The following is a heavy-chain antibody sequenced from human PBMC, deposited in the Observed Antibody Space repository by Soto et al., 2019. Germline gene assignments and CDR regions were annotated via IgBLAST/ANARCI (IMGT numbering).Heavy chain of an antibody. D-gene: IGHD2-2*02. V-gene: IGHV4-30-2*01. CDR3: ARVGCGRSSCYTRGFDT. CDR2: IYHTGST. CDR1: GGSISSGGYS. Sequence: SETLSLTCAVSGGSISSGGYSWSWIRQPPGKGLEWIGYIYHTGSTYYNPSLKSRVTISVDRSKNQFSLMLSSVTAADTAVYYCARVGCGRSSCYTRGFDTWGQGTLVTVSS. J-gene: IGHJ5*02.